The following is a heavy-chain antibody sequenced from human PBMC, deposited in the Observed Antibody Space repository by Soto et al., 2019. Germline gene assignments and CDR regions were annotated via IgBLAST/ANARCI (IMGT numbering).Heavy chain of an antibody. CDR2: LSGSGTST. CDR1: GFSLVNYA. Sequence: WSLRLSCAASGFSLVNYAMNWVRQAPGKGLEWVSGLSGSGTSTYYADSVKGRFTISRDTSRDTLFLQMNSLTADDTAVYYCAKATTNGGWFNPFDSWGQGALVTVSS. J-gene: IGHJ4*02. V-gene: IGHV3-23*01. D-gene: IGHD6-19*01. CDR3: AKATTNGGWFNPFDS.